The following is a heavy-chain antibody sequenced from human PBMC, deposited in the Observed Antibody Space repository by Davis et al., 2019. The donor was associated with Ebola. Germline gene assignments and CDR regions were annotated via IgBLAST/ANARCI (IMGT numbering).Heavy chain of an antibody. CDR3: ARQYIRRYFQH. D-gene: IGHD1-1*01. CDR2: IYYSGST. J-gene: IGHJ1*01. V-gene: IGHV4-39*01. Sequence: MPSETLSLTCTVSGGSISSSSYYWGWNRQPPGKGLEWIGSIYYSGSTYYNPSLQSRVTISVDTSKNQFSLKLSSVTAADTAVYYCARQYIRRYFQHWGQGTLVTVSS. CDR1: GGSISSSSYY.